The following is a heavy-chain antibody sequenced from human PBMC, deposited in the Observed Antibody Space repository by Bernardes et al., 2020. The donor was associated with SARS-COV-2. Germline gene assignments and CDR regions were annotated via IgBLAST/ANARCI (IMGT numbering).Heavy chain of an antibody. J-gene: IGHJ6*02. D-gene: IGHD5-18*01. Sequence: SETLSLTCTVSGGSISSGDYYWSWIRQPPGKGLEWIGYIYYSGSTYYNPSLKSRVTISVDTSKNQFSLKLSSVTAADTAVYYCARYVRGYSYDYGMDVWGQGTTVTVSS. CDR2: IYYSGST. V-gene: IGHV4-30-4*01. CDR1: GGSISSGDYY. CDR3: ARYVRGYSYDYGMDV.